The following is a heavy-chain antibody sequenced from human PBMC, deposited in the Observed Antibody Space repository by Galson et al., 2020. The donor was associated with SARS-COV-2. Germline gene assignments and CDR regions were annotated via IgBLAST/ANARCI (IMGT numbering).Heavy chain of an antibody. V-gene: IGHV3-33*01. CDR2: IWYDGSNK. D-gene: IGHD4-17*01. CDR1: GFTFSSYG. J-gene: IGHJ4*02. Sequence: QAGGSLRLSCAASGFTFSSYGMHWVRQAPGKGLEWVAVIWYDGSNKYYADSVKGRFTISRDNSKNTLYLQMNSLRAEDTAVYYCARDIPLMTTVTTGLDYWGQGTLVTVSS. CDR3: ARDIPLMTTVTTGLDY.